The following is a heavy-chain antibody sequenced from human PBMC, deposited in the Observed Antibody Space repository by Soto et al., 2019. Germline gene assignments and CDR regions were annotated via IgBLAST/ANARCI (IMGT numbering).Heavy chain of an antibody. D-gene: IGHD6-19*01. CDR1: GYTFTGYY. Sequence: QVQLVQSGAEVKKPGASVKVSCKASGYTFTGYYMHWVRQAPGQGLEWMGWINPNSGGTNYAQKFQGRVTMTRDTSITTAYMELSRLRSDDTAVYYCARDWAWSSGWSPGGYWGQGTLVTVSS. CDR3: ARDWAWSSGWSPGGY. J-gene: IGHJ4*02. CDR2: INPNSGGT. V-gene: IGHV1-2*02.